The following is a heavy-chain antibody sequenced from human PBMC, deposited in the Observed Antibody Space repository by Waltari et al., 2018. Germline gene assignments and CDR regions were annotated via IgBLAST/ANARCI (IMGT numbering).Heavy chain of an antibody. CDR1: GFTLSSYV. CDR2: ITYDGRNQ. CDR3: AGSHSREYYYMDV. V-gene: IGHV3-30*04. D-gene: IGHD6-13*01. Sequence: QAQLVESGGGVVQPGRSLRVSCAAAGFTLSSYVMHWVRQAPGKGLEWVAVITYDGRNQFYADFVKGRFTISRDNSKNTLYLQINSLRAEDAAVYYCAGSHSREYYYMDVWGKGTTVTVSS. J-gene: IGHJ6*03.